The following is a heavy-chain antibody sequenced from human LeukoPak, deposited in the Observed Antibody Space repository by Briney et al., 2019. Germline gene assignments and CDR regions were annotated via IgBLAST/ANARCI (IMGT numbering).Heavy chain of an antibody. V-gene: IGHV3-23*01. CDR2: ISGTGGST. J-gene: IGHJ4*02. CDR3: AKESSGWNYFDY. D-gene: IGHD6-19*01. CDR1: GFTFSSYA. Sequence: GGSLRLSCAASGFTFSSYAMNWVRQAPGKGLEWVSAISGTGGSTYYADSVKGRFTISRDNSKNTLYLQMNSLRAEDTAVYYCAKESSGWNYFDYWGRGTLVSVSS.